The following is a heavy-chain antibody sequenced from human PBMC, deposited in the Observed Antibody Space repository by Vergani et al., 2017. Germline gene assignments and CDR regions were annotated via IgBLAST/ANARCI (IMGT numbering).Heavy chain of an antibody. D-gene: IGHD6-19*01. J-gene: IGHJ4*02. V-gene: IGHV3-43*02. CDR3: AKPSYSSGWYGLVY. Sequence: EVQLVESGGGVVKPGGSLRLSCAASGFTFDDYAIHWVRHAPGKGMEWVSLISGDGGSTYYADSVKGRFAISRDNSKNSLYLQMNSLRTEDTALYYCAKPSYSSGWYGLVYWGQGTLVTVSS. CDR2: ISGDGGST. CDR1: GFTFDDYA.